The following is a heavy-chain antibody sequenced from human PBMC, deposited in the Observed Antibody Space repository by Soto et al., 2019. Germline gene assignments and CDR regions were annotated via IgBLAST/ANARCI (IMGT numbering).Heavy chain of an antibody. Sequence: QVQLVQSGAEVTKPGASVKVSCKASGYTFTSYDINWVRQANGQGLGWMGWMNPNSGNTGYAQKFQGRVTMTRNTSISTAYMELSSLRSEDTAVYYCARGMYSSSWYYYYYGMDVWGQGTTVTVSS. V-gene: IGHV1-8*01. D-gene: IGHD6-13*01. J-gene: IGHJ6*02. CDR2: MNPNSGNT. CDR3: ARGMYSSSWYYYYYGMDV. CDR1: GYTFTSYD.